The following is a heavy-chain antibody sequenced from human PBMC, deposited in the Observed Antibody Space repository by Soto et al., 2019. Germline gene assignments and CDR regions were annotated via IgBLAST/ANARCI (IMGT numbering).Heavy chain of an antibody. CDR3: ARHDAYSSSDF. V-gene: IGHV5-51*01. D-gene: IGHD6-19*01. CDR2: IYPGDSDS. Sequence: GESLKISCTGSGYSFSNSWIAWVRQMPGKGLEWMGIIYPGDSDSRYSPSFQGQVSISADKSINTAYLQWSSLKASDTAMYYCARHDAYSSSDFWGQGTLVNVSS. J-gene: IGHJ4*02. CDR1: GYSFSNSW.